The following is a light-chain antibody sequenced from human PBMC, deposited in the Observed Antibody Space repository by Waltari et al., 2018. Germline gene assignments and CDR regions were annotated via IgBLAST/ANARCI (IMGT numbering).Light chain of an antibody. J-gene: IGKJ1*01. Sequence: DLVMTQSPDSLGVSLGERAPINCRSSRSVLYSSNNKKYITWYQQKPGQPPKLLIYWASTRESGVPDRFSGSGSGTDFTLTISSLQAEDVAVYYCQQYYSTPWTFGQGTKVEIK. CDR1: RSVLYSSNNKKY. CDR3: QQYYSTPWT. V-gene: IGKV4-1*01. CDR2: WAS.